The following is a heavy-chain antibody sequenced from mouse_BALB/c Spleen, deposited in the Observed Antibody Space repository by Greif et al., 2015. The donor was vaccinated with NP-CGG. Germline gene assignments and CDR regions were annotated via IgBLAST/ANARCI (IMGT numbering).Heavy chain of an antibody. D-gene: IGHD1-1*01. CDR3: VIYYYGWYFDV. J-gene: IGHJ1*01. CDR1: GFNIKDTY. V-gene: IGHV14-3*02. CDR2: IDPANGNT. Sequence: EVQLQQSGAELVKPGASVKLSCTASGFNIKDTYMHWVKQRPEQGLEWIGRIDPANGNTKYDPKFQGKATITADSSSNPASLQLSSLTSEDTAVYYCVIYYYGWYFDVWGAGTTVTVSS.